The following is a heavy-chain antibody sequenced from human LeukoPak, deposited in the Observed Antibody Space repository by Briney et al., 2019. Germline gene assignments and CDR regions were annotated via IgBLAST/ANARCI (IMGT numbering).Heavy chain of an antibody. D-gene: IGHD4-17*01. V-gene: IGHV4-59*01. CDR3: ARGLGYGDHSHGMDV. CDR2: IYYSGST. CDR1: GGSISSYY. J-gene: IGHJ6*02. Sequence: AGTLSLTCTVSGGSISSYYWSWIRQPPGKGLEWIGYIYYSGSTNYYPSLKSRVTISVDTSKNQFLLKLSSVTAADTAVYYCARGLGYGDHSHGMDVWGQGTTVSVSS.